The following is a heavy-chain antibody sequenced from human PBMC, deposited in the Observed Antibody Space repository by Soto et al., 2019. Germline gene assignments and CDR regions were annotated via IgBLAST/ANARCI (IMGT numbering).Heavy chain of an antibody. CDR2: IYHSGST. J-gene: IGHJ6*02. CDR1: GGSISSSNW. V-gene: IGHV4-4*02. CDR3: ARSAAVAGTYYYYGMDV. Sequence: PSETLSLTCAVSGGSISSSNWWSWVRQPPGKGLEWIGEIYHSGSTNYNPSLKSQVTISVDKSKNQFSLKLSSVTAADTAVYYCARSAAVAGTYYYYGMDVWGQGTTVTAP. D-gene: IGHD6-19*01.